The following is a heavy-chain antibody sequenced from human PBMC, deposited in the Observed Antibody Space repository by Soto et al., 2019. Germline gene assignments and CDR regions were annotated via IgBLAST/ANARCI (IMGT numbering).Heavy chain of an antibody. CDR3: ARDGFCTSTTCRVDNWFDP. V-gene: IGHV4-34*01. D-gene: IGHD2-2*01. Sequence: PSETLSLTCAVYGGSFRGYYCSWIRQSPGKGLEWIGGINHRGSTNYNPSLESRVTISVGTSKNQFSLKLPSVTAADTAMYYCARDGFCTSTTCRVDNWFDPWGQGTLVTVSS. J-gene: IGHJ5*02. CDR2: INHRGST. CDR1: GGSFRGYY.